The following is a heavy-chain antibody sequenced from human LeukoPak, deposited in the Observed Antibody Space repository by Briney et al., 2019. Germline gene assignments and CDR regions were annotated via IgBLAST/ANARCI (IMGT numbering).Heavy chain of an antibody. Sequence: PGGSLRLSCAASGFTFSSYSMNWVRQAPGKGLEWVSASGRTYSKYYADSMEGRVAVPRDSTKNSVFLEIDRLKVGDTAVYYCAVQVRYGEMTDPGYWGQGTPVAVSS. D-gene: IGHD3-10*01. CDR2: SGRTYSK. V-gene: IGHV3-21*01. J-gene: IGHJ4*02. CDR1: GFTFSSYS. CDR3: AVQVRYGEMTDPGY.